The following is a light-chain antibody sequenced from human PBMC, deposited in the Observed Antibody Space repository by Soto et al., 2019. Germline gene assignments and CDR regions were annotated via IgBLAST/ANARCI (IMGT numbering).Light chain of an antibody. CDR1: SSDVGSYNY. Sequence: QSALTQPASVSGSPGQSITISCAGTSSDVGSYNYVSWYQQHPGKAPKLTIYEVSNRPSGVSNRFSGSKSGNTASLTISGLQAEDEADYYCSSYTSSSTLVFGGGTKLTVL. V-gene: IGLV2-14*01. CDR2: EVS. CDR3: SSYTSSSTLV. J-gene: IGLJ2*01.